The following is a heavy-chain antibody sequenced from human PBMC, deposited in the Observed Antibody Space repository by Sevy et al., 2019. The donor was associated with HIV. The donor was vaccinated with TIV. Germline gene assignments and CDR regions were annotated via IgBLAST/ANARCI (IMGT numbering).Heavy chain of an antibody. CDR3: ARDTSGGGTAMVTGDYYYYGMDV. Sequence: SETLSLTCTVSGGSISSYYWSWIRQPPGKGLEWIGDIYYSGSTNYNPSLKSRVTISVDTSKNQFSLKLSSVTAAETAVYYYARDTSGGGTAMVTGDYYYYGMDVWGQGTTVTVSS. CDR1: GGSISSYY. J-gene: IGHJ6*02. V-gene: IGHV4-59*13. D-gene: IGHD5-18*01. CDR2: IYYSGST.